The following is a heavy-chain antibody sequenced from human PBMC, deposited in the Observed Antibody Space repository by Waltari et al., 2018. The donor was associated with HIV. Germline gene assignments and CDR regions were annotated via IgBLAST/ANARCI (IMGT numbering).Heavy chain of an antibody. D-gene: IGHD3-3*01. CDR3: LLGSHYYETSTYYED. J-gene: IGHJ4*01. Sequence: QVQVVQSGAELKKPGSSMRVSCTASGGSFGARQVNWVRKAPGQRFAGLGSFATIFKRRDSAEKCRARHTLTANKSTNPAFMELAGLTSEDTAVYYCLLGSHYYETSTYYEDWGPGTLVTVSS. CDR1: GGSFGAR. V-gene: IGHV1-69*02. CDR2: FATIFKRR.